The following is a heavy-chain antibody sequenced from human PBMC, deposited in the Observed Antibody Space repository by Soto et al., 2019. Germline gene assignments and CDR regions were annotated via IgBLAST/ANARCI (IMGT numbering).Heavy chain of an antibody. CDR2: FDPEDGET. V-gene: IGHV1-24*01. CDR3: ATLGYYDILTGYWVTPGKYCFDY. D-gene: IGHD3-9*01. Sequence: ASVKVSCKVSGYTLTEVSMHWVRQAPGKGLEWMGGFDPEDGETIYAQKFQGRVTMTEDTSTDTAYMELSSLRSEDTAVYYCATLGYYDILTGYWVTPGKYCFDYWGQGALVTVSS. J-gene: IGHJ4*02. CDR1: GYTLTEVS.